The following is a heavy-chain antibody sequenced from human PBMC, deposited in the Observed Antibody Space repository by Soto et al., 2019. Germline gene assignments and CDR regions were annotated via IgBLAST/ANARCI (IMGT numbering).Heavy chain of an antibody. Sequence: PSETLSLTCTVSGGSVSSGSYYWSWIRQPPGKGLEWIGYIYYSGSTNYNPSLKSRVTISVDTSKNQFSLKLSSVTAADTAVYYCARQAYYYDSSGYYFRWFDPWGQGTLVTVSS. J-gene: IGHJ5*02. CDR3: ARQAYYYDSSGYYFRWFDP. V-gene: IGHV4-61*01. D-gene: IGHD3-22*01. CDR1: GGSVSSGSYY. CDR2: IYYSGST.